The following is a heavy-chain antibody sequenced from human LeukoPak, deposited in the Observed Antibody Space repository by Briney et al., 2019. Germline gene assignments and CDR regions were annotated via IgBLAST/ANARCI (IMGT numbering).Heavy chain of an antibody. CDR1: GYTFTSYG. Sequence: ASVKVSCKASGYTFTSYGISCVRQAPGQGLEWMGWISAYNGNTNYAQKLQGRVTMTTDTSTSTAYMELRSLRSDDTAVYYCAREYGSGSYTGIDYWGQGTLVTVSS. D-gene: IGHD3-10*01. CDR3: AREYGSGSYTGIDY. J-gene: IGHJ4*02. V-gene: IGHV1-18*01. CDR2: ISAYNGNT.